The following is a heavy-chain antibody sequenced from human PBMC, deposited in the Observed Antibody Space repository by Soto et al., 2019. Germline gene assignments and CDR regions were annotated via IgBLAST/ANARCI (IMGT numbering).Heavy chain of an antibody. Sequence: GGSLRLSCAASGFTFSNYWMHWVRQAPGKGLVWVSRISSDGSSTRYADSVKGRFTISRDNAKNTLYLELNSLRAEDTAVYYCAKSEGYSPTAWFDPWGQGTLVTVSS. D-gene: IGHD5-12*01. J-gene: IGHJ5*02. CDR2: ISSDGSST. V-gene: IGHV3-74*01. CDR3: AKSEGYSPTAWFDP. CDR1: GFTFSNYW.